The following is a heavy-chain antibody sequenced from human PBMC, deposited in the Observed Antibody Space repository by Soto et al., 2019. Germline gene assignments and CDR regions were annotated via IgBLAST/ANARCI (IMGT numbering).Heavy chain of an antibody. D-gene: IGHD2-15*01. CDR1: GGTFSSYT. CDR3: AREYCSGGSCRDY. CDR2: IIPILGIA. J-gene: IGHJ4*02. V-gene: IGHV1-69*04. Sequence: ASVKVSCKASGGTFSSYTISWVRQAPGQGLEWMGRIIPILGIANYAQKFQGRVTITADKSTSTAYMELSSLRSEDTAVYYCAREYCSGGSCRDYWGQGTLVTVSS.